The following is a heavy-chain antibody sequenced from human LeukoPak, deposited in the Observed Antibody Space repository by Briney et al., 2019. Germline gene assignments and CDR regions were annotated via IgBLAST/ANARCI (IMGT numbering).Heavy chain of an antibody. CDR2: LSYDGNNK. CDR3: AKDLFPYGSSGYVFDF. CDR1: GFTFRSYA. V-gene: IGHV3-30*18. J-gene: IGHJ4*02. D-gene: IGHD3-22*01. Sequence: PGRSLRLSCAASGFTFRSYAIHCVPQAPGKGLECVALLSYDGNNKDYAGSVKGRFTFSRDNSKNTLYLQMNSLRDEDTAVYYCAKDLFPYGSSGYVFDFWGQGTLVTVSS.